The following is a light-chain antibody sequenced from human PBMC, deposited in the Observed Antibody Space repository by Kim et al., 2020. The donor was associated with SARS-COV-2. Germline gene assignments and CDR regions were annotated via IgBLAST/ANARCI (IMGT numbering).Light chain of an antibody. CDR1: QSVSSSY. CDR2: GAS. J-gene: IGKJ1*01. Sequence: EIVLTQSPGTLSLSPGERATLSCRASQSVSSSYLAWYQRKPGQAPRLLIFGASTRATGIPDRFSGSGSGTDFTLTISRLEPEDFAVYYCQQYGRSPRTFGQGTKVHIK. CDR3: QQYGRSPRT. V-gene: IGKV3-20*01.